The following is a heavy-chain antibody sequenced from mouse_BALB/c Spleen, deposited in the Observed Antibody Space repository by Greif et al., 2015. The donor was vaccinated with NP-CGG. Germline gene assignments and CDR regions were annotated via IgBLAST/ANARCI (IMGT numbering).Heavy chain of an antibody. V-gene: IGHV1-84*02. CDR1: GYTFTDYY. CDR3: ARRTGTEAMDY. CDR2: IYPGSSNT. J-gene: IGHJ4*01. Sequence: QVQLQQSGPELVKPGASVKISCKASGYTFTDYYINWVKQKPGQGLEWIGWIYPGSSNTKYSEKFKGKATLTVDTSSSTAYMQLSSLTSEDTAVYFCARRTGTEAMDYWGQGTSVTVSS. D-gene: IGHD4-1*01.